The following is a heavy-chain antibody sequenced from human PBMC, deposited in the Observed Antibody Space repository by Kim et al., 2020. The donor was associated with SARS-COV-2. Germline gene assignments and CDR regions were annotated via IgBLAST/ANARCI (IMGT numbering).Heavy chain of an antibody. V-gene: IGHV3-33*01. CDR3: ARAAWDSSSWFST. J-gene: IGHJ5*02. Sequence: YADSVQGRFTNSRDNSKNTVYLQRNRLRADDTAVYYCARAAWDSSSWFSTWGQGTLVTVSS. D-gene: IGHD6-13*01.